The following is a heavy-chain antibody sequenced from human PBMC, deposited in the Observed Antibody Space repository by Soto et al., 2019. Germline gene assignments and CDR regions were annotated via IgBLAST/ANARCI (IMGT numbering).Heavy chain of an antibody. Sequence: EVRLLESGGDFVQPGGSLRISCAASGFTFSSYSMTWVRQAPGKGMEWVSTISGSGGSTYYKDSLKGRFTISRDNSKNTLYLQMNSLRAEDTAVYYCAKDWTAIWGQGTMVTVSS. CDR3: AKDWTAI. V-gene: IGHV3-23*01. CDR1: GFTFSSYS. CDR2: ISGSGGST. D-gene: IGHD2-21*02. J-gene: IGHJ3*02.